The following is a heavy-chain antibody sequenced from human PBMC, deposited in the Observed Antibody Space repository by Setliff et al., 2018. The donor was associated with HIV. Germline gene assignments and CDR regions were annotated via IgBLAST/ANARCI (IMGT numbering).Heavy chain of an antibody. V-gene: IGHV4-4*09. CDR1: GGSINNYY. D-gene: IGHD2-15*01. Sequence: LSLTCTVSGGSINNYYWSWIRQPPGKGLEWIGYVYISGTTNYNPSLKSRVTISLDTSRNQFSLKLGSVTAADTAMYYCAREHCSGGSCNGFDIWGQGTMVTVSS. CDR3: AREHCSGGSCNGFDI. CDR2: VYISGTT. J-gene: IGHJ3*02.